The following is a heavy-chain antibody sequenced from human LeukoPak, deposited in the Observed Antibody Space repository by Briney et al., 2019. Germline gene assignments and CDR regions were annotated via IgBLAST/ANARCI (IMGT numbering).Heavy chain of an antibody. CDR1: GDSVRTSNSY. D-gene: IGHD3-10*01. J-gene: IGHJ5*02. V-gene: IGHV4-61*01. CDR2: IYYSGSA. Sequence: SETLSLTCTVSGDSVRTSNSYWGWIRQPPGKGLEWIGYIYYSGSAKYNPSLKSRVTISVDTSKNQFSLKLTSVTAADTAVYYCARGFGDWGLSWFDPWGQGTLVTVSS. CDR3: ARGFGDWGLSWFDP.